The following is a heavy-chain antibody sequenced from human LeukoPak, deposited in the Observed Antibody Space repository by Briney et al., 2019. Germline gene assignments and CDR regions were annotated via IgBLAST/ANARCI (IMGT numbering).Heavy chain of an antibody. Sequence: SETLSLTCTVSGGSISSSSYYWGAIRQPPGKGLEWSGRIYYRGSTYYNPSPNRRATISVDTSKNQFSLKLSSVTAAATAVYYCAREERDSGDAFDIWGQGTMVTVSS. D-gene: IGHD1-26*01. V-gene: IGHV4-39*01. CDR1: GGSISSSSYY. J-gene: IGHJ3*02. CDR2: IYYRGST. CDR3: AREERDSGDAFDI.